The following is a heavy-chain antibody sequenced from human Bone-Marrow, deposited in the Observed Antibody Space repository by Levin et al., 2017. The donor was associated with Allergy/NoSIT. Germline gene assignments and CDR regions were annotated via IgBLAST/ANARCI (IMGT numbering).Heavy chain of an antibody. Sequence: LSLTCAASGFPFSSYGMHWVRQAPGKGLEWVAVISYDGSNKYYADSVKGRFTISRDNSKNTLYLQMNSLRAEDTAVYYWAKDPGGYCSSTSCPGSPEDSWGQGTMVTVSS. V-gene: IGHV3-30*18. CDR3: AKDPGGYCSSTSCPGSPEDS. J-gene: IGHJ3*02. CDR1: GFPFSSYG. CDR2: ISYDGSNK. D-gene: IGHD2-2*01.